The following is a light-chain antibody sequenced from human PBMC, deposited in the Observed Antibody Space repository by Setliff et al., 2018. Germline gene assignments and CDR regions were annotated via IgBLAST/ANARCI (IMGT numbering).Light chain of an antibody. V-gene: IGLV2-14*03. J-gene: IGLJ1*01. CDR1: SSDVGGYDY. CDR2: DVT. Sequence: QSVLAQPASVSGSPGQSITFSCTGSSSDVGGYDYVSWYQQHPGKAPKLLIYDVTNRPSGASNRFSGSKSGNTASLTISGLQAEDEAEYFCSSYTVGSTLSVFGTGTKVTVL. CDR3: SSYTVGSTLSV.